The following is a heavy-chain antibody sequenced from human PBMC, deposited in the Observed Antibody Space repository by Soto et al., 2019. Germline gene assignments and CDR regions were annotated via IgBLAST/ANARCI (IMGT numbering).Heavy chain of an antibody. CDR3: ARTYFGSGSYSY. D-gene: IGHD3-10*01. V-gene: IGHV4-39*02. J-gene: IGHJ1*01. CDR2: IHYDGRT. CDR1: GGSISGTNEY. Sequence: QLQLQESGPGLVEPSETLSLTCTVSGGSISGTNEYWGWIRQPPGKGLEWIASIHYDGRTYYTPSLKSRLTISAGTSKNHFSLKLSSVTAADTAVYYCARTYFGSGSYSYWGQGTLVIVSS.